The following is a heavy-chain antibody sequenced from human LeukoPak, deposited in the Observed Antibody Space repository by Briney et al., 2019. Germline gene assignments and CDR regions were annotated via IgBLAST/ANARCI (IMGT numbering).Heavy chain of an antibody. D-gene: IGHD4-17*01. J-gene: IGHJ6*02. Sequence: GASVKVSCKASGYTFTSYDINWVRQATGQGLEWMGWMNPNSGNTGYAQKFQGRVTMTRNTSLSTAYMELSSLRSEDTAVYYCARGFDDKTTVTLLGYGMDVWGQGTTVTVSS. CDR1: GYTFTSYD. CDR3: ARGFDDKTTVTLLGYGMDV. V-gene: IGHV1-8*01. CDR2: MNPNSGNT.